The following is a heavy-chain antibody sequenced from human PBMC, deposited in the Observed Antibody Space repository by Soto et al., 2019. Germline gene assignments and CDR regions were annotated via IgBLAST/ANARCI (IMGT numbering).Heavy chain of an antibody. CDR3: ARGVRYCTRTSYPTCFDP. D-gene: IGHD2-2*01. V-gene: IGHV2-5*02. J-gene: IGHJ5*02. CDR1: GFSLSTSGVG. CDR2: IYCDDEK. Sequence: QITLKESGPPLVKPTQTLTLSCTFSGFSLSTSGVGVGWIRQPPGKALEWLVLIYCDDEKPYSPSLKSRLTITNDTSKNPVVHTITKIDHIDTATYYSARGVRYCTRTSYPTCFDPWGQGHLVTVSS.